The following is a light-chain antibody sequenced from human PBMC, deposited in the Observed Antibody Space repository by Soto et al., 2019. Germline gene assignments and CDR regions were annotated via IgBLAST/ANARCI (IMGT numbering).Light chain of an antibody. V-gene: IGKV3-20*01. CDR3: QLYGCSDLFT. CDR2: GAS. J-gene: IGKJ2*01. Sequence: LTQLPGTLSFSPGETATLSCRASHGITTNYLAWYQHKIGRPPRLLIAGASSRAAGVPDRFSGSGSGTDFTLTISRLEPADSATYYCQLYGCSDLFTFGPGTKL. CDR1: HGITTNY.